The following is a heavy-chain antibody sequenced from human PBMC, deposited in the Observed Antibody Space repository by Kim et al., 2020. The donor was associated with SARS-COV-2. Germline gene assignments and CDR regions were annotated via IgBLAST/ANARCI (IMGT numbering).Heavy chain of an antibody. V-gene: IGHV3-73*01. CDR2: IRSKANSYAT. D-gene: IGHD6-19*01. Sequence: GGSLRLSCAASGFTFSGSAMHWVRQASGKGLEWVGRIRSKANSYATAYAASVKGRFTISRDDSKNTAYLQMNSLKTEDTAVYYCTKGIAVADLYYYYGMDVWGQGTTVTVSS. CDR1: GFTFSGSA. CDR3: TKGIAVADLYYYYGMDV. J-gene: IGHJ6*02.